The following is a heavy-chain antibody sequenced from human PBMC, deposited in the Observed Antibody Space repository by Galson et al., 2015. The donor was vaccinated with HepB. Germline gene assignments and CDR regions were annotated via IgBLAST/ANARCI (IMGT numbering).Heavy chain of an antibody. CDR2: TYYRSKWYN. J-gene: IGHJ6*02. Sequence: CAISGDSVSTNIVAWNWIRQSPSRGLEWLGRTYYRSKWYNEYAVSVQSRITINPDTSRNQFSLQLNSVTPEDTGVYYCTRVRHLVPGMDVWGQGTTVTVAS. CDR1: GDSVSTNIVA. V-gene: IGHV6-1*01. CDR3: TRVRHLVPGMDV. D-gene: IGHD3-10*01.